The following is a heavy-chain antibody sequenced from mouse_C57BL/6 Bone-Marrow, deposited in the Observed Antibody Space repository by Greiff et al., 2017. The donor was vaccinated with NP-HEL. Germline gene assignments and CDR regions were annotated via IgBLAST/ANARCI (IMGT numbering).Heavy chain of an antibody. CDR1: GFSLTSYG. D-gene: IGHD1-1*01. Sequence: QVQLQQSGPGLVQPSQSLSITCTVSGFSLTSYGVHWVRQSPGKGLEWLGVLWSGGSTDYNAAFISRLSISKDNSKSQVFFKMNSLQADDTAIYYCARKEDYYYGSGWYFDVWGTGTTVTVSS. J-gene: IGHJ1*03. V-gene: IGHV2-2*01. CDR2: LWSGGST. CDR3: ARKEDYYYGSGWYFDV.